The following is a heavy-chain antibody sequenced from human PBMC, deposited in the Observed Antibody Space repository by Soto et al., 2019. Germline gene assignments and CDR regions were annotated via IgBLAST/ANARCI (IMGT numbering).Heavy chain of an antibody. J-gene: IGHJ6*02. CDR1: GYTFTSYG. D-gene: IGHD5-18*01. CDR3: ASYPDVDTARVRDYYYYYGMDV. V-gene: IGHV1-18*04. CDR2: ISAYNGNT. Sequence: QVQLVQSGAEVKKPGASVRVSCKASGYTFTSYGISWVRQAPGQALEWTGWISAYNGNTNYAQKLQGRVTMTTDTSTSTAYMELRSLRSDDTAVYYCASYPDVDTARVRDYYYYYGMDVWGQGTTVTVSS.